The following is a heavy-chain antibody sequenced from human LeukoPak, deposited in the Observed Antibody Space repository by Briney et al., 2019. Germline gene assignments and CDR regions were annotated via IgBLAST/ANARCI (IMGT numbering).Heavy chain of an antibody. J-gene: IGHJ4*02. CDR3: ARGGEYNYGFFDY. CDR2: INSDGSST. Sequence: PGGSLRLSCAASGFTFSSYWMHWVRQAPGKGLVWVSRINSDGSSTSYADSVEGRFTISRDNAKNTLYLQMNSLRAEGTAVYYCARGGEYNYGFFDYWGQGTLVTVSS. CDR1: GFTFSSYW. D-gene: IGHD5-18*01. V-gene: IGHV3-74*01.